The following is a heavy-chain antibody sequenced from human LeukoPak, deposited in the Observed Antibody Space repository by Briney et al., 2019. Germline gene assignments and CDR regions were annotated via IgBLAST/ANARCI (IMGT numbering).Heavy chain of an antibody. D-gene: IGHD2-15*01. CDR3: ARAPGYCSGGSCYDY. J-gene: IGHJ4*02. CDR2: ISGSGGST. V-gene: IGHV3-23*01. CDR1: GFTFSNYA. Sequence: PGGSLRLSCAASGFTFSNYAMSWVRQAPGKGLEWVSLISGSGGSTNYADSVKGRFSISRDNSKNTVYLQVKSLIADDTALYYCARAPGYCSGGSCYDYWGQGTLVTVSS.